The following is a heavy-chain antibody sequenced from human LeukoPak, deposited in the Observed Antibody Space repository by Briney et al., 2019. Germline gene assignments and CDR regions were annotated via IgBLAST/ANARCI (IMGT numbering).Heavy chain of an antibody. CDR1: GFTFSSYW. V-gene: IGHV3-7*01. Sequence: GGSLRLSCAASGFTFSSYWMSWVRKAPGKGLEWVANIKQDGSEKYYVDSVKGRFTISRDNAKNSLYLQMNSLRAEDTAVYYCARDIVVVVAATNWFDPWGQGTLVTVSS. CDR3: ARDIVVVVAATNWFDP. CDR2: IKQDGSEK. J-gene: IGHJ5*02. D-gene: IGHD2-15*01.